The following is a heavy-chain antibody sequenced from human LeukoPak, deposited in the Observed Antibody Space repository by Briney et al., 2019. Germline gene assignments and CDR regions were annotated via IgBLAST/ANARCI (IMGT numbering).Heavy chain of an antibody. D-gene: IGHD2-21*02. CDR2: FDPEDGET. J-gene: IGHJ4*02. Sequence: ASVKVSCKVSGYTLTELSMHWVRQAPGKGLEWMGGFDPEDGETIYAQKFQGRVTMTEDTSTDTAYMELSSLRSEDTAVYYCATDFLPWVATDCWGQGTVVTVSS. V-gene: IGHV1-24*01. CDR1: GYTLTELS. CDR3: ATDFLPWVATDC.